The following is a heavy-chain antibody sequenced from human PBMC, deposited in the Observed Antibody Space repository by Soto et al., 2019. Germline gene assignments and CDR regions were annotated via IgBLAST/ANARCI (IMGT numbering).Heavy chain of an antibody. J-gene: IGHJ6*02. Sequence: PGESLKISCQVSGYAFMTYWVAGVREMPGKGLEWMGIIYPGDSDSRYSPSFQGQVTISVDKSISPAYLQWSSLKASDTAMYFCASTLGYTSTYYYYYGMNVWGQGTTVTVSS. CDR2: IYPGDSDS. D-gene: IGHD5-12*01. V-gene: IGHV5-51*01. CDR1: GYAFMTYW. CDR3: ASTLGYTSTYYYYYGMNV.